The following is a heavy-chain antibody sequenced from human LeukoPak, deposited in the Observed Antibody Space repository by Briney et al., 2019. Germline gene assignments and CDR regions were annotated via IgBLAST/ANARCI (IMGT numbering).Heavy chain of an antibody. D-gene: IGHD2-15*01. Sequence: ASVKVSCKASGYTFTGYYMHWVRQAPGQGLEWMGWINPNSGGTNYAQKFQGRVTMTRDTSISTAYMELSRLRSDNTAVYYCARARYCSGGGCYPTYNWFDPWGQGTLVTVSS. CDR3: ARARYCSGGGCYPTYNWFDP. J-gene: IGHJ5*02. CDR1: GYTFTGYY. CDR2: INPNSGGT. V-gene: IGHV1-2*02.